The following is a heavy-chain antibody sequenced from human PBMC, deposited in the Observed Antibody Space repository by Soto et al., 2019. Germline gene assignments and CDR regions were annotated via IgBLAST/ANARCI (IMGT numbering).Heavy chain of an antibody. CDR1: GFTFRTYS. J-gene: IGHJ4*02. Sequence: GGSLRLSCAVSGFTFRTYSMHWVRQAPDKGLEWVALILHDGTKKYYADSVKGRFTISRDNSKNTLSLQMNSLRTGDTAVYYCARGEYYYDAADYWGQGTLVTVYS. D-gene: IGHD3-22*01. CDR3: ARGEYYYDAADY. V-gene: IGHV3-30*04. CDR2: ILHDGTKK.